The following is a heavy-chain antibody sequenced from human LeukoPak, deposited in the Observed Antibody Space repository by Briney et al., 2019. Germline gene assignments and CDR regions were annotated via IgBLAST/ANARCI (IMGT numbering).Heavy chain of an antibody. Sequence: SETLSLTCAVYGGSFSGYSCSWIRQPPGKGLEWIGEFNHSGSTNYNPSLRSRVTISVDTSKNQFSLKLSSVTAADTAVYYCARGRLGGDFWSGYPRGWFDPWGQGTLVTVSS. V-gene: IGHV4-34*01. CDR3: ARGRLGGDFWSGYPRGWFDP. CDR2: FNHSGST. J-gene: IGHJ5*02. CDR1: GGSFSGYS. D-gene: IGHD3-3*01.